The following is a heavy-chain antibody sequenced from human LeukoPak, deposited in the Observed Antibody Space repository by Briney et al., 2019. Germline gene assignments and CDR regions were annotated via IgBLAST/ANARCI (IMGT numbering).Heavy chain of an antibody. CDR2: ISSSGSTI. CDR1: GFTFSSYE. J-gene: IGHJ3*02. CDR3: AREIVAAYPSTAFDI. Sequence: GGSLRLSCAASGFTFSSYEMNWVRQAPGKGLEWVSYISSSGSTIYYADSVKGRFTISRDNAKNSLYLQMNSLRAEDTTVYYCAREIVAAYPSTAFDIWGQGTMVTVSS. D-gene: IGHD3-16*02. V-gene: IGHV3-48*03.